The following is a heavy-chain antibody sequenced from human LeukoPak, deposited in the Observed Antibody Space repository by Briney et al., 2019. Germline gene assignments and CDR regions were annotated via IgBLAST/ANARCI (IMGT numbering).Heavy chain of an antibody. D-gene: IGHD3-22*01. CDR3: ARAGHNSDSGGYDY. V-gene: IGHV1-2*02. CDR2: LNPNVGDT. J-gene: IGHJ4*02. Sequence: ASVKVSCKASGYTFIDHYIHWVRQAPGQGLESMGWLNPNVGDTNYAQKFQGRFTMTRDTSSSTAYMELSRLRSDDTAVYYCARAGHNSDSGGYDYWGQGTLVTVSS. CDR1: GYTFIDHY.